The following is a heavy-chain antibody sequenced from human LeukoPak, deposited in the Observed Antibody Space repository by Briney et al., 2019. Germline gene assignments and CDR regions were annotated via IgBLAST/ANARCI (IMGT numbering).Heavy chain of an antibody. Sequence: GSLRLSCAASGFTVSSNYMSWVRQAPGKGLEWVSVIYSGGSTYYADSVKGRFTISRDNSKNTLSLQMDSLRAEDTAVYYCVKLRGIYLDFDYWGQGTLVTVSS. CDR2: IYSGGST. J-gene: IGHJ4*02. V-gene: IGHV3-66*04. CDR1: GFTVSSNY. CDR3: VKLRGIYLDFDY. D-gene: IGHD1-26*01.